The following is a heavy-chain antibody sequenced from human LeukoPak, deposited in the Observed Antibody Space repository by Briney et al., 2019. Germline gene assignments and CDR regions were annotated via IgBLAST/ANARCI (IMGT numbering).Heavy chain of an antibody. CDR1: GFTFSSYW. J-gene: IGHJ4*02. CDR2: INSDGSST. V-gene: IGHV3-74*01. D-gene: IGHD3-16*01. Sequence: GGSLRLSCAASGFTFSSYWMHWVRQAPGKGLVWVSRINSDGSSTNYADSVKGRFTTSRDNAKNTLYLQMNRLRVEDTAVYYCARHLHTYAFDYWGQGTLVTVSS. CDR3: ARHLHTYAFDY.